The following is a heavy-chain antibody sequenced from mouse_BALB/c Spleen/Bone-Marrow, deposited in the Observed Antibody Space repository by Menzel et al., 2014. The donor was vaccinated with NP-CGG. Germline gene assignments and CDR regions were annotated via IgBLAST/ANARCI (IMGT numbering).Heavy chain of an antibody. D-gene: IGHD1-2*01. V-gene: IGHV1-80*01. CDR2: IYPGDGDT. CDR3: TRSTATFDY. J-gene: IGHJ2*01. Sequence: QVQLKESGAELVRPGPSVKIPCKASGYAFSAYWMNWVKQRPGQGLEWIGQIYPGDGDTNYNGKFKGKATLTADKSSSTAYMQLSSLTSEDSAVYFCTRSTATFDYWGQGTTLTVSS. CDR1: GYAFSAYW.